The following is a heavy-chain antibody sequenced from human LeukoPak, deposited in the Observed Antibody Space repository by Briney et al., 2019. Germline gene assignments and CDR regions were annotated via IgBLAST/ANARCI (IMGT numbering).Heavy chain of an antibody. V-gene: IGHV3-48*01. Sequence: GGSLRLSCVGSGFTFSSYSMSWVRQAPGKGLEWVSYISISTSSIDYADSVKGRFTISRDNSKNTLYLQMNSLRAEDTAVYYCASAVNSDGYNFDYWGQGTLVTVSS. J-gene: IGHJ4*02. D-gene: IGHD5-24*01. CDR2: ISISTSSI. CDR3: ASAVNSDGYNFDY. CDR1: GFTFSSYS.